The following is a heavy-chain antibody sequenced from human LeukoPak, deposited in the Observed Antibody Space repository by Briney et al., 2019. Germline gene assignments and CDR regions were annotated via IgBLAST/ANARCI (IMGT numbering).Heavy chain of an antibody. CDR2: ISSSSSYI. CDR3: ARALKSDYCSSTSCYRQTADY. D-gene: IGHD2-2*01. CDR1: GFTFSSYS. J-gene: IGHJ4*02. Sequence: PGGSLRLSCAASGFTFSSYSMNWVRQAPGKGLEWVSSISSSSSYIYYADSVEGRFTISRDNAKNSLYLQMNSLRAEDTAVYYCARALKSDYCSSTSCYRQTADYWGQGTLVTVSS. V-gene: IGHV3-21*01.